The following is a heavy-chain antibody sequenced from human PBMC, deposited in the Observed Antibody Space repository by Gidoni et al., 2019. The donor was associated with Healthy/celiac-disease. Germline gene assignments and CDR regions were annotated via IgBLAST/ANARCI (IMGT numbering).Heavy chain of an antibody. CDR2: INSDGSST. CDR1: GFTFSSYW. CDR3: ARDQARLPRAQRSAGPAEYFQH. D-gene: IGHD6-25*01. J-gene: IGHJ1*01. V-gene: IGHV3-74*01. Sequence: EVQLVESGGGLVQPGGSLRLSCAASGFTFSSYWMHWVRQAPGKGLVWVSRINSDGSSTSYADSVKGRFTISRDNAKNTLYLQMNSLRAEDTAVYYCARDQARLPRAQRSAGPAEYFQHWGQGTLVTVSS.